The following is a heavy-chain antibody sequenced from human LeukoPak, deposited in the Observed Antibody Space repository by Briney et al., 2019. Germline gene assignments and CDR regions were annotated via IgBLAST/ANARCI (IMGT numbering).Heavy chain of an antibody. J-gene: IGHJ6*03. CDR2: IYSGGST. D-gene: IGHD2-2*01. V-gene: IGHV3-66*01. CDR1: GFTVSSNY. Sequence: PGGSLRLSCAASGFTVSSNYMSWVRQAPGKGLEWVSVIYSGGSTYYADSVKGRFTISRDNSKNTLYLQMNSLRAEDTAVYYCARSSGYCSGTSCLTLSYHYYMDVWGKGTTVTISS. CDR3: ARSSGYCSGTSCLTLSYHYYMDV.